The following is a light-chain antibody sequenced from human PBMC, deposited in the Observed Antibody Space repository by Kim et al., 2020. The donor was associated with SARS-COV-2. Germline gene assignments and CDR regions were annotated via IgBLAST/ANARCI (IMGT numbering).Light chain of an antibody. CDR3: QSYDNSLSGYV. CDR2: GNN. CDR1: SSNIGAGFD. Sequence: QRVTIPCTGSSSNIGAGFDVHWCQQFPGTAPKLLIYGNNNRPSGVPDRVSGSKSGTSASLAITGLQAEDEADYYCQSYDNSLSGYVFGTGTKVTVL. V-gene: IGLV1-40*01. J-gene: IGLJ1*01.